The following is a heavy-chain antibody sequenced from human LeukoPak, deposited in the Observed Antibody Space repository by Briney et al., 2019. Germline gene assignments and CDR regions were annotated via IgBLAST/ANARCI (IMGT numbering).Heavy chain of an antibody. V-gene: IGHV1-2*02. D-gene: IGHD6-13*01. CDR1: GYTFTGYY. J-gene: IGHJ6*03. CDR2: INPNSGGT. CDR3: AREGIAAAGTYYYYYMDV. Sequence: ASVKVSCKASGYTFTGYYMHWVRQAPGQGLEWMGWINPNSGGTNYAQKFQGRVTKTRDTSISTAYMELSRLRSDDTAVYYCAREGIAAAGTYYYYYMDVWGKGTTVTVSS.